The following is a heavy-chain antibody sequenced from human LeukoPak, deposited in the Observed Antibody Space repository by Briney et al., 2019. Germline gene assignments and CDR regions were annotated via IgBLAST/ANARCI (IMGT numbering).Heavy chain of an antibody. CDR3: ARAPWSRPFDI. CDR1: GGSFSGYY. Sequence: SETLSLTCAVYGGSFSGYYWSWIRQPPGKGLEWIGEINHSGSTNYNPSLKSRVTISVDTSKNQFSLKLSSVTAADTAVYYCARAPWSRPFDIWGQGTMVTVSS. CDR2: INHSGST. V-gene: IGHV4-34*01. J-gene: IGHJ3*02. D-gene: IGHD2-8*02.